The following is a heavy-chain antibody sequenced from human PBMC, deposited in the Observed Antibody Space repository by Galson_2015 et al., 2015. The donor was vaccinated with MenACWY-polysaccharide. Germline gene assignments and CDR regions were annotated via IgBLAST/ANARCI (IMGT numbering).Heavy chain of an antibody. Sequence: SVKVSCKASGYSFSSYDINWVRQTTGPGLEWMGWMNPNGGNTGYAQKFQGRVTMTRNTSISIAYMELSSLRSEDTAVYYCARGGKYDYDSSGYLNWFDPSGQGTLVAVSS. D-gene: IGHD3-22*01. CDR2: MNPNGGNT. V-gene: IGHV1-8*01. CDR1: GYSFSSYD. CDR3: ARGGKYDYDSSGYLNWFDP. J-gene: IGHJ5*02.